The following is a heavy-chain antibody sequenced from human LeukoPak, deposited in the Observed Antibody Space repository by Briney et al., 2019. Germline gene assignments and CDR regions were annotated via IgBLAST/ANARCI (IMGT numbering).Heavy chain of an antibody. D-gene: IGHD1-14*01. V-gene: IGHV3-33*01. CDR1: GFTFGGYG. CDR2: IAYDGSRA. Sequence: GGSLRLSCAGSGFTFGGYGMHWFRQTSGKGLEWVAVIAYDGSRAFYADSVKGRFTISRDNSKNTMSVQMDDLRAEDTAVYYCTRYNNDHFDYWGQGTLVTVSS. J-gene: IGHJ4*02. CDR3: TRYNNDHFDY.